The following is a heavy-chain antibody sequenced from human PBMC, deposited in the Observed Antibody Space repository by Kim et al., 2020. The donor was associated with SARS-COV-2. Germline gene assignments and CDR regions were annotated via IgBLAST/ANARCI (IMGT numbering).Heavy chain of an antibody. CDR2: ISAYNGNT. Sequence: ASVKVSCKASGYTFTSYGISWVRQAPGQGLEWMGWISAYNGNTNYAQKLQGRVTMTTDTSTSTAYMELRSLRSDDTAVYYCARDPTTVERYYYYGMDVWGQGTTVTVSS. J-gene: IGHJ6*02. CDR3: ARDPTTVERYYYYGMDV. CDR1: GYTFTSYG. V-gene: IGHV1-18*01. D-gene: IGHD4-17*01.